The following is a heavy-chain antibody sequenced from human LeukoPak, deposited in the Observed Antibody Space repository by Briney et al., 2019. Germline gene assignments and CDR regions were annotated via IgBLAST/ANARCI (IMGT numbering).Heavy chain of an antibody. D-gene: IGHD3-10*01. CDR1: GFTFSSYT. J-gene: IGHJ6*02. V-gene: IGHV3-30-3*01. CDR2: ISYDGSNK. Sequence: GGSLRLSCAASGFTFSSYTMHWVRQAPGKGLEWVTVISYDGSNKYYADSVKGRFTISRDNSKNTLYLQMNSLRAEDTAVYYCARGLHYYYYGMDVWGQGTTVTVSS. CDR3: ARGLHYYYYGMDV.